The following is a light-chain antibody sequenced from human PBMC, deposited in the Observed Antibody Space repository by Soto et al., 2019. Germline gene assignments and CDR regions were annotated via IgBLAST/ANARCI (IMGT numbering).Light chain of an antibody. V-gene: IGLV2-14*01. J-gene: IGLJ1*01. CDR3: SSYTSTFTYV. CDR2: EVS. CDR1: SSDVGRYNY. Sequence: QSALTQPASVSGSPGQPITISCSGTSSDVGRYNYVSWYQQHPGTAPKLMIYEVSNRPSGVSNRFSGSKSGDTASLTISGLQAEDEADYYCSSYTSTFTYVFGAGTKLTVL.